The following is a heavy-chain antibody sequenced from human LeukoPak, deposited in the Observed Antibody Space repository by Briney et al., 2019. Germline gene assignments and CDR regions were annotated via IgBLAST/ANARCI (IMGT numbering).Heavy chain of an antibody. J-gene: IGHJ4*02. CDR2: ISISSTYI. CDR3: ARKRFNLFSYYFEY. V-gene: IGHV3-21*01. Sequence: GGSLRLSCAASGFTFSTYTLNWVRQAPGKGLEWVSSISISSTYIYYAESVKGRFTISRDNAKSSLYLQMNSLRAEDTAVYYCARKRFNLFSYYFEYWGQGTLVTVPS. CDR1: GFTFSTYT. D-gene: IGHD3-3*01.